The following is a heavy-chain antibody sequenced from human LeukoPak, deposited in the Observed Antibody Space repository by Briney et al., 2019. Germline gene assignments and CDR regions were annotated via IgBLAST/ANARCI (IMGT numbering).Heavy chain of an antibody. J-gene: IGHJ4*02. V-gene: IGHV4-59*01. CDR3: ARAGSMFGVVVFDY. CDR2: IYYSGST. D-gene: IGHD3-3*01. CDR1: GGSISSYY. Sequence: KPSETVSLTCTVSGGSISSYYWSWIRQPPGKGLEWIGYIYYSGSTDYNPSLKSRVTISVDTSKNQFSLKLSSVTAADTAVYYCARAGSMFGVVVFDYWGQGTLVTVSS.